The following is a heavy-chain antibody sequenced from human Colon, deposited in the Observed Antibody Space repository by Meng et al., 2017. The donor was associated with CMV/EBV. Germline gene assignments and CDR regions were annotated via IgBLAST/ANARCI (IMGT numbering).Heavy chain of an antibody. CDR2: INPSTGYT. J-gene: IGHJ6*02. Sequence: ASVKVSCKTPGPTFISYDINWMRQVPGQGLEWMGWINPSTGYTSLARRFQGRFNMTRDTSVSTVYMGLSSLKSDDTAVYFCARDVDRNFGDLSQKLYAMGVWGQGTTVTVSS. V-gene: IGHV1-2*02. CDR1: GPTFISYD. CDR3: ARDVDRNFGDLSQKLYAMGV. D-gene: IGHD3-10*01.